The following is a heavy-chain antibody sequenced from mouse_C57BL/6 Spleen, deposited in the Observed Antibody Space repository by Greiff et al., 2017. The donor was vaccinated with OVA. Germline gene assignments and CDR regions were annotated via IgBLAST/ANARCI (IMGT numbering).Heavy chain of an antibody. J-gene: IGHJ1*03. D-gene: IGHD1-1*01. CDR1: GYTFTSYW. CDR3: ARSWYYGSSYGGYFDV. Sequence: QVQLQQPGAELVRPGPSVKLSCKASGYTFTSYWMHWVKQRPGQGLAWIGGIDPSDSYTKSNQKFKGKATLTVDTSSSTAYMQLSSLTSEDSAVYYCARSWYYGSSYGGYFDVWGTGTTVTVSS. V-gene: IGHV1-59*01. CDR2: IDPSDSYT.